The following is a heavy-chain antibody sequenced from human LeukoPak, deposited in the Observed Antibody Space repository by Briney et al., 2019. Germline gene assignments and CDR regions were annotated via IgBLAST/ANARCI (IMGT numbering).Heavy chain of an antibody. J-gene: IGHJ4*02. D-gene: IGHD2-15*01. Sequence: GGSLRLSCAASGFTFSSFVMSWVRHAPGKGLEWVSRISGIGVYKYYTHSVKGRFTISTDKSTNTLYVHMNSLRAEDTALSFSAIVSCAGGTCSSFDYWGQGTLATVSS. CDR2: ISGIGVYK. CDR1: GFTFSSFV. V-gene: IGHV3-23*01. CDR3: AIVSCAGGTCSSFDY.